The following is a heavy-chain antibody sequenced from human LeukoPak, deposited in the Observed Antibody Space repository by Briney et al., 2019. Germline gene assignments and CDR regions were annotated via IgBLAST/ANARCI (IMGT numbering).Heavy chain of an antibody. V-gene: IGHV3-30*03. CDR1: GFTFSSYG. CDR2: ISYDGSYK. CDR3: AILAVAGIGFDY. D-gene: IGHD6-19*01. Sequence: GGSLRLSCAASGFTFSSYGMHWVRQTPGKGLEWVAVISYDGSYKYYADSVKGRFTISRDNSKNTLYLQMNSLRAEDTAVYYCAILAVAGIGFDYWGQGTLVTVSS. J-gene: IGHJ4*02.